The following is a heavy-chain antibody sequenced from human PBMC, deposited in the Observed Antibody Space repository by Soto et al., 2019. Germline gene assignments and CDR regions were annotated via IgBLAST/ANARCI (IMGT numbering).Heavy chain of an antibody. V-gene: IGHV3-49*03. J-gene: IGHJ6*02. CDR1: GFTFGDYA. D-gene: IGHD5-12*01. CDR3: TRDLGYSGYDSLGGCGVYYFYCGMDV. Sequence: GGSLRLSCTASGFTFGDYAMSWFRQAPGKGLEWVGFIRSKAYGGTTEYAATVKGRFTIASDDSKSIAYLQMNSLKSEDTAVYYCTRDLGYSGYDSLGGCGVYYFYCGMDVWGQGTTVTVSS. CDR2: IRSKAYGGTT.